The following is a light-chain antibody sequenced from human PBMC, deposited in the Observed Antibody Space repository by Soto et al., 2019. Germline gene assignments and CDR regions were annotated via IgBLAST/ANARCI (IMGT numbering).Light chain of an antibody. CDR1: SSDIGAYNY. V-gene: IGLV2-14*01. CDR3: TSYTTTNTLA. CDR2: DVY. J-gene: IGLJ2*01. Sequence: QSALTQPASVSGSPGQSITISCTGTSSDIGAYNYVSWFQQNPGKAPKCMIYDVYSRPSGVSHRFSGSKSANTASLTISGLQPEDEAVYYCTSYTTTNTLALGGGTKLTVL.